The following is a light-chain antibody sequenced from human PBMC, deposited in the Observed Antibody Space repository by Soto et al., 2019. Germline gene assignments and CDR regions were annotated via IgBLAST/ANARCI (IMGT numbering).Light chain of an antibody. CDR3: QTFDSSLTISWV. V-gene: IGLV1-40*01. CDR1: SSNIGRGYD. CDR2: GDS. Sequence: QSVLTQPPSVSGAPGQRVTLSCTGSSSNIGRGYDVHWYQQFPGSAPRLLLSGDSNRPSGVPDRFSGSRSGTSASLDITGLQDEDEADYYCQTFDSSLTISWVFGGGTKLTVL. J-gene: IGLJ3*02.